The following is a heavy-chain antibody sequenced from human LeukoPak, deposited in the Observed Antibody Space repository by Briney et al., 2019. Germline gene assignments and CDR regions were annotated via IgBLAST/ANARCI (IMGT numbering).Heavy chain of an antibody. CDR1: GGSINSGGHY. CDR2: IYYSGST. V-gene: IGHV4-31*03. J-gene: IGHJ6*02. Sequence: PSETLSLTCTVSGGSINSGGHYCNWIRQHPGKGLEWIGYIYYSGSTYYNPSFKSRLTISVDTSKKQFSLKLSSVTAADTAVYYCARDRGHGMDVWGQGTTVTVSS. CDR3: ARDRGHGMDV.